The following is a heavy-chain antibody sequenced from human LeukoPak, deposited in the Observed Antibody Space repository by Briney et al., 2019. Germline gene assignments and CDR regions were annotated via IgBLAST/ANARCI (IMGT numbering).Heavy chain of an antibody. D-gene: IGHD3-3*01. Sequence: GGSLRLSCAASGFTVSSNYMSWVRQAPGKGLEWVSVIYSGGSTYYADSVKGRFTISRDNSKNTLYLQMNSLRAEDTAVYYCARDSGQYYDFWSGYSDYYYGMDVWGQGTTVTVSS. V-gene: IGHV3-53*01. CDR2: IYSGGST. CDR1: GFTVSSNY. J-gene: IGHJ6*02. CDR3: ARDSGQYYDFWSGYSDYYYGMDV.